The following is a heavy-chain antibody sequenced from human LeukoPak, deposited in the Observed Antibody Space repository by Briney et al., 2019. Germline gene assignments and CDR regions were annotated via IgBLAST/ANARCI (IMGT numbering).Heavy chain of an antibody. D-gene: IGHD2-8*01. CDR3: AKDRCSNGIGCYYYYMDV. CDR1: GFTISSYW. CDR2: IQYDRSNE. Sequence: GGSLRLSCVVSGFTISSYWMSWVRQAPGKGLEWVAYIQYDRSNEQYAHSVKGRFRISRDNSKNILYLQMNSLRAEDTAVYYCAKDRCSNGIGCYYYYMDVWGKGTTVTISS. J-gene: IGHJ6*03. V-gene: IGHV3-30*02.